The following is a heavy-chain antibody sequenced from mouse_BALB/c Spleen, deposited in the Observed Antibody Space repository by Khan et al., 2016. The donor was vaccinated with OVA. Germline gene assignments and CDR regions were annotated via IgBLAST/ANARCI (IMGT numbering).Heavy chain of an antibody. V-gene: IGHV5-9-1*01. CDR1: GFTFSSFV. CDR3: ANGNYGWLAY. D-gene: IGHD2-1*01. CDR2: ISSAATYT. Sequence: EVELVESGGVLVEPGGSLKLSCAASGFTFSSFVMSWVRQTPEKRLEWVATISSAATYTYYPDSVKGRFTISRDNAKNTLYLQMNSLRSDDTAIYYCANGNYGWLAYWGQGTLVTVST. J-gene: IGHJ3*01.